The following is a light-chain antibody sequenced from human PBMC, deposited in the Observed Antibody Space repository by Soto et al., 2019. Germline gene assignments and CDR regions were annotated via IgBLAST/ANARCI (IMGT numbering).Light chain of an antibody. CDR2: DVF. J-gene: IGKJ1*01. CDR3: LQRAAWPWT. Sequence: EIVLTQAPATLSLSPGERATLSCRASQSIGNYIAWYQQKPGQAPRLLVYDVFNRSTGIPARFSGSGSGTDFTLTISSLEPEDFAVYYCLQRAAWPWTFGQGTKVEVK. CDR1: QSIGNY. V-gene: IGKV3-11*01.